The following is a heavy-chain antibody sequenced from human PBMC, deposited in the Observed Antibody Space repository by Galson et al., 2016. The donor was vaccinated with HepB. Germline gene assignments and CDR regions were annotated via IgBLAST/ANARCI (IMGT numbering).Heavy chain of an antibody. CDR2: FFYGGST. V-gene: IGHV4-39*07. J-gene: IGHJ3*02. D-gene: IGHD6-19*01. CDR1: GDSIRNTKNY. Sequence: TLSLTCSVSGDSIRNTKNYWGWIRQSPGRGLEWIGNFFYGGSTYYNPSLKSRVTISVDTSKNQFSLKLSSVTAADTAVYYCARLSRAQWLVDAFDIWGQGTMVTVSS. CDR3: ARLSRAQWLVDAFDI.